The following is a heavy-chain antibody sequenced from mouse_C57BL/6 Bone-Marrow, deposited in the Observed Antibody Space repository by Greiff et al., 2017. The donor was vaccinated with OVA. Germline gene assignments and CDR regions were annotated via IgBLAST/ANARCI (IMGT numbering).Heavy chain of an antibody. D-gene: IGHD1-1*01. Sequence: EVQVVESGPGLVKPSQSLSLTCSVTGYSITSGYYWNWIRQFPGNKLEWMGYISYDGSNNYNPSLKNRISITRDTSKNQFFLKLNSVTTEDTATYYCAREGYYGSSSLFDYWGQGTTLTVSS. J-gene: IGHJ2*01. CDR2: ISYDGSN. V-gene: IGHV3-6*01. CDR1: GYSITSGYY. CDR3: AREGYYGSSSLFDY.